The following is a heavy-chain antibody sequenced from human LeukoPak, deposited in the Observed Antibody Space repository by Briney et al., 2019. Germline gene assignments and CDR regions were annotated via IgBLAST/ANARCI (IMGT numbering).Heavy chain of an antibody. Sequence: PSETLSLTCTVSGGSISSYYWSWIRQPPGKGLEWIGYIYYSGSTNYNPSLKSRVTISVDTSKNQFSLKLSSVTAADTAVYYCARVYSSGWYVGGWFDPWGQRTMVTVSS. D-gene: IGHD6-19*01. V-gene: IGHV4-59*01. CDR2: IYYSGST. CDR1: GGSISSYY. CDR3: ARVYSSGWYVGGWFDP. J-gene: IGHJ5*02.